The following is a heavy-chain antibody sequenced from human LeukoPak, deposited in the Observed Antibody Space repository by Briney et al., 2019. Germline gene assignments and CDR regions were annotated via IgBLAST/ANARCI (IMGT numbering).Heavy chain of an antibody. Sequence: SVKVSCKTSGDTFSDYTLNWVRLGPGQGLEWMGRIIPILGVPTYAQKFQDRVTITADRSTNTAYMELNSLKSEDTAMYYCARGRYYGSGSKNWFDSWGQGTLVTVSS. CDR1: GDTFSDYT. CDR2: IIPILGVP. CDR3: ARGRYYGSGSKNWFDS. J-gene: IGHJ5*01. D-gene: IGHD3-10*01. V-gene: IGHV1-69*02.